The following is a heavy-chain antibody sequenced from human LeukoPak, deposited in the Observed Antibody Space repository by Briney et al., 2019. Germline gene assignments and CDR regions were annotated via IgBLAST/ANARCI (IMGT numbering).Heavy chain of an antibody. J-gene: IGHJ1*01. CDR1: GFTFNNYA. CDR2: SSASGDSP. V-gene: IGHV3-23*01. Sequence: GGSLRLSCTASGFTFNNYAMSWVRQAPGKGLEWVSASSASGDSPYYADSVKGRFTISRDNSKNTLDLQMNSLRVEDTAVYYCAKGVYCSGSYREYFEQWGQGTLVTVSS. D-gene: IGHD3-10*01. CDR3: AKGVYCSGSYREYFEQ.